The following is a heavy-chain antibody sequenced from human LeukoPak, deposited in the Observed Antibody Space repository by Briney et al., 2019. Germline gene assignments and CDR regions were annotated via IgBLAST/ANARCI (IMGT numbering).Heavy chain of an antibody. CDR2: IYNCGST. Sequence: PSETLSLTYTVSGGSITNYHWSWIRQPPGKGLEWIGYIYNCGSTKYNPSLKSRVTIPVDTSKNQSSLKLSSVTAADTAVYYFARHAPGPYYFNYWGQGTLVTVSS. CDR3: ARHAPGPYYFNY. CDR1: GGSITNYH. V-gene: IGHV4-59*08. J-gene: IGHJ4*02.